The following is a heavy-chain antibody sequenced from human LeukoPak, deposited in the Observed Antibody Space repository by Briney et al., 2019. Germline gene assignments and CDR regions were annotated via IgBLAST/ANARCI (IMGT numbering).Heavy chain of an antibody. D-gene: IGHD2-2*01. CDR1: GGSISSSSYY. Sequence: SETLSLTCTVSGGSISSSSYYWGWIRQPPGKGLEWIGSIYYSGSTYYNPSLKSRVTISVDTSKNQFSLKLSSVTAADTAVYYCARLPPPDCSSTSCYVLGDYWGQGTLVTVSS. V-gene: IGHV4-39*07. J-gene: IGHJ4*02. CDR3: ARLPPPDCSSTSCYVLGDY. CDR2: IYYSGST.